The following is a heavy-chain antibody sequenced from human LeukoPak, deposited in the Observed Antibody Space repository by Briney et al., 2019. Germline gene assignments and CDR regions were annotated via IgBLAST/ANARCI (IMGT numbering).Heavy chain of an antibody. D-gene: IGHD2-2*03. CDR3: AKDRKSGYCSSTSCYQAAFDI. CDR2: ISWNSGSI. V-gene: IGHV3-9*01. CDR1: GFTFDDYA. Sequence: SGRSLRLSCAASGFTFDDYAMHWVRQAPGKGLEWVSGISWNSGSIGYADSVKGRFTISRDNAKNSLYLQMNSLRAEDTALYYCAKDRKSGYCSSTSCYQAAFDIWGQGTMVTVSS. J-gene: IGHJ3*02.